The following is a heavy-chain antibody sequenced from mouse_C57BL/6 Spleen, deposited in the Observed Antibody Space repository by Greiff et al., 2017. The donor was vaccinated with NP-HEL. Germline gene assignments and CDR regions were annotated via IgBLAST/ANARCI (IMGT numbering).Heavy chain of an antibody. V-gene: IGHV7-3*01. Sequence: EVMLVESGGGLVQPGGSLSLSCAASGFTFTDYYMSWVRQPPGKALEWLGFIRNKANGYTTEYSASVKGRFTISRDNSQSILYLPMNALRAEDSACVKGRITISRDKSQSILYLQMNALRAEDSATYYCARYKGIYYGSLYAMDYWGQGTSVTVSS. CDR3: RITISRDKSQSILYLQMNALRAEDSATYYCARYKGIYYGSLYAMDY. D-gene: IGHD6-1*01. CDR1: GFTFTDYY. CDR2: IRNKANGYTT. J-gene: IGHJ4*01.